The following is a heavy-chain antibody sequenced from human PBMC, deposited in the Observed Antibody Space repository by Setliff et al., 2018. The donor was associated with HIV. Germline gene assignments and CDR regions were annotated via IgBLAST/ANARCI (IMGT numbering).Heavy chain of an antibody. CDR1: EFTYNKYW. CDR3: ARDQLYTKATFDV. V-gene: IGHV3-7*01. J-gene: IGHJ3*01. CDR2: IKEDGSGK. Sequence: GGSLRLSCAASEFTYNKYWMSWVRQAPGKGLEWVANIKEDGSGKYYVDSVKGRFTISRDNAKNSLYLQMNSLRAEDTAVYYCARDQLYTKATFDVWGQGTLVTVSS. D-gene: IGHD3-16*02.